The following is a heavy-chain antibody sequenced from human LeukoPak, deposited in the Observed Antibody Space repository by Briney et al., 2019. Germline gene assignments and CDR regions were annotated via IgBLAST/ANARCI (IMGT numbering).Heavy chain of an antibody. CDR2: IYTGGST. Sequence: GALRLSCAASGFTVNSNYMSWVRQAPGKGLEWVSLIYTGGSTYYADSARGRFTISRDNSKNTLYLQMNSLRPEDTAIYYCARGFGKAAADVFGGYTMDVWGQGTTVTVSS. CDR3: ARGFGKAAADVFGGYTMDV. V-gene: IGHV3-66*02. D-gene: IGHD6-13*01. J-gene: IGHJ6*02. CDR1: GFTVNSNY.